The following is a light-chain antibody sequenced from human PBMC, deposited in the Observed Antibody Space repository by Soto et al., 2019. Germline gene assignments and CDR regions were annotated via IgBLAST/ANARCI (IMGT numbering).Light chain of an antibody. Sequence: QSVLTQPPSASGTPGQGVTISCSGSSSNIGSHTVNWFQQLPATAPRLLIYSNNQRPSGVPDRFSGSKSGTSASLAISGLQSEDEAEYFCAAWDGSLTGYVVFGGGTKLTVL. J-gene: IGLJ2*01. CDR1: SSNIGSHT. CDR3: AAWDGSLTGYVV. V-gene: IGLV1-44*01. CDR2: SNN.